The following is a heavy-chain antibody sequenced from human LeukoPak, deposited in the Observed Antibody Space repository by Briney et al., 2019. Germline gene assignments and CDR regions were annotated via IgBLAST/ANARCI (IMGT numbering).Heavy chain of an antibody. V-gene: IGHV3-72*01. CDR1: GFTFSDHY. J-gene: IGHJ4*02. Sequence: PGGSLRLSCAASGFTFSDHYMDWVRQAPGKGLEWVGRTRNKANSYTTEYAASVKGRFTISRDDSESSLYLQMNSLKTEDTAVYYCAKINSGTYSFDYWGRGTLVTVSS. D-gene: IGHD1-26*01. CDR2: TRNKANSYTT. CDR3: AKINSGTYSFDY.